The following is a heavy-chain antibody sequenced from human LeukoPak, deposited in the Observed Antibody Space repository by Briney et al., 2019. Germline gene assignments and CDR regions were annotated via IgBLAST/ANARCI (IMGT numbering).Heavy chain of an antibody. Sequence: GGSLRLSCAASGFTFSTSCMHWVRQASGKGLEGGSHVSTDGSSAACADSVKGRLTISRENAKNTVYVQMNRLRAEDTAVYYCARPLGYVQSWGQGNLVTVSS. CDR1: GFTFSTSC. D-gene: IGHD5-18*01. J-gene: IGHJ5*02. CDR2: VSTDGSSA. CDR3: ARPLGYVQS. V-gene: IGHV3-74*01.